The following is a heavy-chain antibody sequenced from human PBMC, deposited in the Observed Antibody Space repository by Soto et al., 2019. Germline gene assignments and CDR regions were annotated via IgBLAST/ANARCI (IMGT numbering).Heavy chain of an antibody. D-gene: IGHD6-19*01. CDR1: GYTFTGYY. CDR2: INPNSGGT. CDR3: ARDFAAVAGSSY. Sequence: GASVKVSCKASGYTFTGYYMHCVRQAPGQGLEWMGWINPNSGGTNYARKFQGRVTMTRDTSISTAYMELSRLRSDDTAVYYCARDFAAVAGSSYWGQGTLVTVSS. J-gene: IGHJ4*02. V-gene: IGHV1-2*02.